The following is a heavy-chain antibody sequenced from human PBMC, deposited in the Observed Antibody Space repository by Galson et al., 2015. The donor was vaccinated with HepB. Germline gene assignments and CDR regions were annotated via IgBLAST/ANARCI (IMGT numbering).Heavy chain of an antibody. CDR2: IKQDGSEK. CDR1: GFTFSSYW. J-gene: IGHJ6*02. V-gene: IGHV3-7*03. CDR3: ARISGGSYYYGMDV. Sequence: SLRLSCAASGFTFSSYWMSWVRQAPGKGLEWVANIKQDGSEKYYVDSVKGRFTISRDNAKNSLYLQMNSLRAEDTAVYYCARISGGSYYYGMDVWGQGTTVTVSS. D-gene: IGHD3-10*01.